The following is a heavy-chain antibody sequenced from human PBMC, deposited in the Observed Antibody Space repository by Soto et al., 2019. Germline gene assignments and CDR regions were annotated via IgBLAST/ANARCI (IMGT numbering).Heavy chain of an antibody. D-gene: IGHD2-8*02. Sequence: GASVKVSCKASGGTFSSYAISWVRQAPGQGLEWMGGVIPIFGTANYAQKFQGRVTITADESTSKAYMELSSLRSEDTAVYYCARVILLPKNYYYYGMEVWGQGATVTVAS. J-gene: IGHJ6*02. V-gene: IGHV1-69*13. CDR2: VIPIFGTA. CDR3: ARVILLPKNYYYYGMEV. CDR1: GGTFSSYA.